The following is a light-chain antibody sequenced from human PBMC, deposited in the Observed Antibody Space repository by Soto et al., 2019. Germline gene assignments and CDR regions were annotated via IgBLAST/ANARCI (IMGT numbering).Light chain of an antibody. Sequence: DIVMTQSPDSLTVSLGERATINCRSSQTILYNSNNRNYLAWYQQKPGQPPKLLIHWASTRDSGVPYRFSGSGSGTDFTLTISSLQAEDVAVYSCQQYFRTPITFGGGTRVEI. CDR2: WAS. CDR1: QTILYNSNNRNY. V-gene: IGKV4-1*01. J-gene: IGKJ4*01. CDR3: QQYFRTPIT.